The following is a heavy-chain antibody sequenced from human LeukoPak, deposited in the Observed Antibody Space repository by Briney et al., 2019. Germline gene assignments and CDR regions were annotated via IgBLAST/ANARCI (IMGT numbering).Heavy chain of an antibody. CDR1: GYTFTSYG. D-gene: IGHD2-8*01. CDR3: ARAPYCTNGVCYRGVYFDY. CDR2: ISAYNGNT. J-gene: IGHJ4*02. V-gene: IGHV1-18*01. Sequence: ASVKVSCKASGYTFTSYGISWVRQAPGQGLEWMGWISAYNGNTNYAQKLQGRVTMTTDTSTSTAYMELRSLRSEDTAVYYCARAPYCTNGVCYRGVYFDYWGQGTLVTVSS.